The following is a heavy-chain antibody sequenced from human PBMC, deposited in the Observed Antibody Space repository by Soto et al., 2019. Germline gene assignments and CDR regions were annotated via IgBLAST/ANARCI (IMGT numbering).Heavy chain of an antibody. V-gene: IGHV3-9*01. CDR2: ISWNSGSI. D-gene: IGHD6-19*01. Sequence: GGSLRLSCAASGFTFDDYAMHWVRQAPGKGLEWVSGISWNSGSIGYADSVKGRFTISRDNAKNSLYLQMNSLRAEDTALYYCAKDIGIAVAGITFDYWGQGTLVTVSS. J-gene: IGHJ4*02. CDR3: AKDIGIAVAGITFDY. CDR1: GFTFDDYA.